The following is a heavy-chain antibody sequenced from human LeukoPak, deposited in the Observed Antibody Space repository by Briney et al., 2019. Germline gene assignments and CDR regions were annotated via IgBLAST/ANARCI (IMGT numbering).Heavy chain of an antibody. J-gene: IGHJ4*02. CDR3: ARGGRYYGSGSYPGHFDY. CDR1: GFTFSSYW. D-gene: IGHD3-10*01. V-gene: IGHV3-7*03. Sequence: SGGSLRLSCAASGFTFSSYWMSWVRQAPGKGLEWVANIKQDGSEKYYVDSVKGRFTISRDNAKNTLYLQMNSLRAEDTAVYYCARGGRYYGSGSYPGHFDYWGQGTLVTVSS. CDR2: IKQDGSEK.